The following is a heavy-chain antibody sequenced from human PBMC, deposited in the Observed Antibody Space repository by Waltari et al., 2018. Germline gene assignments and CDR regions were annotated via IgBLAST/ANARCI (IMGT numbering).Heavy chain of an antibody. D-gene: IGHD1-7*01. CDR3: ARGFARAYNWNYGDDY. Sequence: QVQLQQWGAGLLKPSETLSLTCAVYGGSFSGYYWSWIRQPPGKGLEWIGEINHSGSTNYNPSLKSRVTISVDTSKNQFSLKLSSVTAADTAVYYCARGFARAYNWNYGDDYRGQGTLVTVSS. J-gene: IGHJ4*02. V-gene: IGHV4-34*01. CDR1: GGSFSGYY. CDR2: INHSGST.